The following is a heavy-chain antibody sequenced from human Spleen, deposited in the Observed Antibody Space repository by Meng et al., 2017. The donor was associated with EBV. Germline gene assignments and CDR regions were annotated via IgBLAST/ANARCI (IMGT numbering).Heavy chain of an antibody. J-gene: IGHJ4*02. CDR2: IYYSGST. D-gene: IGHD3-10*01. CDR1: GGSISGNY. Sequence: HVQVQGSGPGLVKPSGTLSLNCTVSGGSISGNYWSWIRQPPGKVLEWIGYIYYSGSTNYNPSFKSRVTISVDTSKNQFSLRLRSLTASDTAVYYCASDRGQNYYWGPGTLVTVSS. CDR3: ASDRGQNYY. V-gene: IGHV4-59*01.